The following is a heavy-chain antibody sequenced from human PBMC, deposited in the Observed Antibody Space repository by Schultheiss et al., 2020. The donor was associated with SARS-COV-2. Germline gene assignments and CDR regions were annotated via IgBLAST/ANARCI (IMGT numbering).Heavy chain of an antibody. CDR3: ARDRSGSYGFDY. CDR1: GFTFSSYA. J-gene: IGHJ4*02. Sequence: GESLKISCAASGFTFSSYAMSWVRQAPGKGLEWVALISSDGNNKYYADSVKGRFTISRDNSKNTLYLQMNSLRAEDTAVYYCARDRSGSYGFDYWGQGTLVTVSS. CDR2: ISSDGNNK. D-gene: IGHD3-16*01. V-gene: IGHV3-30*03.